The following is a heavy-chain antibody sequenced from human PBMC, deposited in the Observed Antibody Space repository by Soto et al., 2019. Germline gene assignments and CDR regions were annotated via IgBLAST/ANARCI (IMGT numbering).Heavy chain of an antibody. CDR1: GYSFTSYW. V-gene: IGHV5-10-1*01. Sequence: GESLKISWKGSGYSFTSYWISWVRQMPGKGLEWMGRIDPSDSYTNYSPSFQGHVTISADKSISTAYLQWSSLKASDTAMYSCHYYYYGMDVWGQGTTITVSS. J-gene: IGHJ6*02. CDR2: IDPSDSYT. CDR3: HYYYYGMDV.